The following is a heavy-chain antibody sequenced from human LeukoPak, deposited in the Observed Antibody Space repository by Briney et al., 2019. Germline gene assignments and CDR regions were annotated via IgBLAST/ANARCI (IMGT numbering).Heavy chain of an antibody. D-gene: IGHD6-6*01. CDR1: RGSISSSSYY. CDR2: IYYSGST. CDR3: AREYSSSSEVDY. V-gene: IGHV4-39*02. J-gene: IGHJ4*02. Sequence: SETLSLTCTVSRGSISSSSYYWGWIRQPPGKGLEWIGSIYYSGSTYYHPPSTSRLTISVDTSKNLFSMKLRSVTGADTAVYYCAREYSSSSEVDYWGQGTLVTVSS.